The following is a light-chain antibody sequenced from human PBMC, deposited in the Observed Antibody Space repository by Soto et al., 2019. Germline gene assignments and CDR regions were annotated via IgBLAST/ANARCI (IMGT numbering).Light chain of an antibody. J-gene: IGKJ1*01. CDR1: QSVRTT. CDR2: GAS. CDR3: QQYTDWPTT. V-gene: IGKV3-15*01. Sequence: EIVMRQSPATLSVSPGQRATLSCRASQSVRTTVAWYHQRPGQARRLLIYGASTRATGVPDRFSGGGSGTDFTLTVTSLQSEDFGIYYCQQYTDWPTTFGRGTKVDIK.